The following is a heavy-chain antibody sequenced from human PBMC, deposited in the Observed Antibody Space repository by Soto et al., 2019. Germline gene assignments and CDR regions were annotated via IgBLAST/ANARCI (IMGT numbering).Heavy chain of an antibody. Sequence: GGSLRLSCTASAFNFADYAMNWVRQVPEKGLEWVGFIRAKAHGGTTDYAASVKGRFTISRDDSKSIAYLQMNSLKTEDTALYCCTRAYDSSTLDYWGQGTRVTVYS. CDR1: AFNFADYA. J-gene: IGHJ4*02. D-gene: IGHD6-13*01. CDR3: TRAYDSSTLDY. CDR2: IRAKAHGGTT. V-gene: IGHV3-49*04.